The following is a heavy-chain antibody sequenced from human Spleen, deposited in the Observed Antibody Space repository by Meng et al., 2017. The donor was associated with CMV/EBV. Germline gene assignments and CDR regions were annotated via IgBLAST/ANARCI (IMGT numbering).Heavy chain of an antibody. V-gene: IGHV3-53*01. CDR2: IYSSSST. D-gene: IGHD2-2*02. J-gene: IGHJ4*02. CDR3: AKDFYTGYQLLYGDS. CDR1: GFTVSSNY. Sequence: GGSLRLSCVASGFTVSSNYMSWVRQAPGKGLEWVSVIYSSSSTYYADSVKGRFTISRDNSKNTLYLQMNSLRAGDTAVYYCAKDFYTGYQLLYGDSWGQGTLVTVSS.